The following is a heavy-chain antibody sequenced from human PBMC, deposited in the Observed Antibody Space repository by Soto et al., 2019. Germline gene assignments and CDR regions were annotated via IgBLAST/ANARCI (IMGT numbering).Heavy chain of an antibody. J-gene: IGHJ6*02. CDR1: GYNVTSFD. D-gene: IGHD3-10*01. V-gene: IGHV1-8*01. CDR2: VNPKSGNT. Sequence: QVQLVQSGAEVKKPGASVKVSCKASGYNVTSFDINWVRQATGQGLEWMGWVNPKSGNTGYAQKFQGRVTMTRNTSISTAYMELSGLRSEDTAVYYCAGFPLGKYYYGMDVWGQGTTVTVSS. CDR3: AGFPLGKYYYGMDV.